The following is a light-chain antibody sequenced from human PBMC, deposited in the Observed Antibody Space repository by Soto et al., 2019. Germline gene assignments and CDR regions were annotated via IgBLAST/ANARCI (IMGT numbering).Light chain of an antibody. Sequence: QSVLTQPASVSGSPGQSITISCTGTSRDIGNYNYVSWYQHHPGKAPKLMIYEVTSRPSGVSDRFSGSKSGMTASLTISGLQPEDEAEYFCASYRSANTLVVFGTGTKLTVL. CDR2: EVT. CDR1: SRDIGNYNY. V-gene: IGLV2-14*01. J-gene: IGLJ1*01. CDR3: ASYRSANTLVV.